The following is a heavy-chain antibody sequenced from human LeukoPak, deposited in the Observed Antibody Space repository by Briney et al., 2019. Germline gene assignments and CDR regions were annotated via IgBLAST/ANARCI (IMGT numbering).Heavy chain of an antibody. CDR2: INTGNGNT. Sequence: GASVKVSCTASGYTFTNYALHWVRQAPGQRLEWMGWINTGNGNTKYSQKFQGRVTITRATSASTAYMELSSLRSEDTAVYYCARVGYSGYDSRPVFNYWGQGTLVTVSS. V-gene: IGHV1-3*04. D-gene: IGHD5-12*01. CDR1: GYTFTNYA. CDR3: ARVGYSGYDSRPVFNY. J-gene: IGHJ4*02.